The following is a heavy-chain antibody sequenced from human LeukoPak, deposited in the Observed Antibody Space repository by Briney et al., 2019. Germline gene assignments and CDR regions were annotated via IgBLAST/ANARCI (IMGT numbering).Heavy chain of an antibody. V-gene: IGHV3-30*03. CDR3: ARVGRYFDWLSS. Sequence: PGRSLRLSCAASGFTLSRYGMHWVRQAPGKGLEWVAVISYDGSNKYYADSVKGRFTISRDNSKNTLYLQMNSLRAEDTAVYYCARVGRYFDWLSSWGQGTLVTVSS. CDR1: GFTLSRYG. D-gene: IGHD3-9*01. J-gene: IGHJ5*01. CDR2: ISYDGSNK.